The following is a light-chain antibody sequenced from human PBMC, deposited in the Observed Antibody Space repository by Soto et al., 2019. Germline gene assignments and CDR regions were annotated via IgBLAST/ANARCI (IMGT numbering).Light chain of an antibody. CDR1: SSDVGTYNY. Sequence: QSVLTQPASVSGSPGQSITISCTGTSSDVGTYNYVSWYQQHPGKAPKLMICEVSNRPSGVSHRFSGSKSANTASLTISGLQSEDEADYYCSSYTSRGTWVFGGGTKLTVL. V-gene: IGLV2-14*01. CDR3: SSYTSRGTWV. J-gene: IGLJ3*02. CDR2: EVS.